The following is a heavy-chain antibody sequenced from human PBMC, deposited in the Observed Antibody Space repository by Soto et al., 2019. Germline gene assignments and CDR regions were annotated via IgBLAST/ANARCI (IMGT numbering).Heavy chain of an antibody. V-gene: IGHV3-64*01. D-gene: IGHD1-1*01. CDR2: ISSNGGST. CDR3: AKKERDYYMDV. J-gene: IGHJ6*03. Sequence: GGSLRLSCAASGFTFSSYAMHWVRQAPWKGLEYVSAISSNGGSTYYANSVKGRFTISRDNSKNTLYLQMGSLRAEDTAVYYCAKKERDYYMDVWGKGTTVTVSS. CDR1: GFTFSSYA.